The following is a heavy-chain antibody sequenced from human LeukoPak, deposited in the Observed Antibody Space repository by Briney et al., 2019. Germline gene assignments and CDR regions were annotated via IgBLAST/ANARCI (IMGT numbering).Heavy chain of an antibody. CDR1: GYTFTSYY. V-gene: IGHV1-46*01. CDR2: INPSGGST. J-gene: IGHJ4*02. CDR3: ARDLPIYYDSSGPLDY. Sequence: ASVKVSCXASGYTFTSYYMHWVRQARGQGLEWMAIINPSGGSTSYAQKFQGRVTMTRDTSTSTVYMELSSLRSEDTAVYYCARDLPIYYDSSGPLDYWGQGTLVTVSS. D-gene: IGHD3-22*01.